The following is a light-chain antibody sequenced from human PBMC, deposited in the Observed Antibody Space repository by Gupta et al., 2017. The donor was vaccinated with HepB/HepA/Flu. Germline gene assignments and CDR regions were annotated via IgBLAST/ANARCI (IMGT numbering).Light chain of an antibody. CDR3: QHHGSSPYT. J-gene: IGKJ2*01. CDR2: GAS. CDR1: QSVYNNY. V-gene: IGKV3-20*01. Sequence: DIVLTQSPGSLSLSRGEGATLSCRATQSVYNNYLTWYQQQPGQAPRLLIYGASTRATGSPDRISCTGSGTDSTRTISRLEPEDFAGYYCQHHGSSPYTFGQGTKLEIK.